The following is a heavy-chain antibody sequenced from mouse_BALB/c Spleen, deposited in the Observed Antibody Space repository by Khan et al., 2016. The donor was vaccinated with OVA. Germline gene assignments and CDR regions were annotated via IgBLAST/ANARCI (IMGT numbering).Heavy chain of an antibody. CDR1: GYTFTSYT. V-gene: IGHV1-4*01. CDR2: INPSNGYT. J-gene: IGHJ3*01. Sequence: QIQLVQSGAELARPGASVKMSCKASGYTFTSYTIHWIKVRPGQGLEWIGFINPSNGYTNYNQKFKDKATLTADKSPTTVHMQLSSLTSDDSAVYNCVRDGSYHRNDGWFAYWGQGTLVTVSA. D-gene: IGHD2-14*01. CDR3: VRDGSYHRNDGWFAY.